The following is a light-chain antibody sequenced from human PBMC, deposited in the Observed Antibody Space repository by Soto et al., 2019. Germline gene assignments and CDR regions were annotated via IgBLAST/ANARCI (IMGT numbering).Light chain of an antibody. CDR3: QQLSRYPLT. J-gene: IGKJ4*01. CDR2: SAS. CDR1: QALSNY. V-gene: IGKV1-9*01. Sequence: IQLTKSPSVLSASVGDTVAITCRSSQALSNYLACYQQNPGKAPDLLIYSASNLQSGVPSRFSGSGSETEFSLTIRSLQPEDFATYYCQQLSRYPLTFGGGTKVDI.